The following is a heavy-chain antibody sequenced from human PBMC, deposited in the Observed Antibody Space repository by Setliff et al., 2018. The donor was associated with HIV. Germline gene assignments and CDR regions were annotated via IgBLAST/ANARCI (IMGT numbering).Heavy chain of an antibody. CDR1: DSGTYY. D-gene: IGHD2-2*01. V-gene: IGHV4-61*02. CDR3: ARFDGSRVPAADYYFDY. Sequence: PSETLSLTCTVSDSGTYYWSWIRQPAGKGLEWIGRIYTSGSTNYNPSLKSRVTISVDTSKNQFSLKLSSVTAADTAVYYCARFDGSRVPAADYYFDYWGQGTLVTVSS. J-gene: IGHJ4*02. CDR2: IYTSGST.